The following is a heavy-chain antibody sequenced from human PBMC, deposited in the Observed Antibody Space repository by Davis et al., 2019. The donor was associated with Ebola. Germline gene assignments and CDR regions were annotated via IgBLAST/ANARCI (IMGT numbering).Heavy chain of an antibody. CDR3: TLEVAAAVVN. Sequence: SETLSLTCTVSGGSISSYYWSWLRQPPGKGLEWIGYVFHSGTTNYNPSLKSRVTMSVDTSNNQFSLKLSSVTAADTAVYYCTLEVAAAVVNWGQGTLVTVSS. D-gene: IGHD6-13*01. CDR1: GGSISSYY. V-gene: IGHV4-4*08. CDR2: VFHSGTT. J-gene: IGHJ4*02.